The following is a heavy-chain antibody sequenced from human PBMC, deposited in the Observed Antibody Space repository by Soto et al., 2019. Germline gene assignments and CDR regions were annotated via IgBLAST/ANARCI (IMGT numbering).Heavy chain of an antibody. CDR1: GFTFSSYA. V-gene: IGHV3-23*01. J-gene: IGHJ4*02. Sequence: GGSLRLSCAASGFTFSSYAMSWVRQAPGKGLEWVSAISGSGGSTYYAGSVKGRFTISRDNSKNTLYLQMNSLRAEDTAVYYCAKDPYYDSSGSFDYWGQGTLVTVSS. CDR3: AKDPYYDSSGSFDY. D-gene: IGHD3-22*01. CDR2: ISGSGGST.